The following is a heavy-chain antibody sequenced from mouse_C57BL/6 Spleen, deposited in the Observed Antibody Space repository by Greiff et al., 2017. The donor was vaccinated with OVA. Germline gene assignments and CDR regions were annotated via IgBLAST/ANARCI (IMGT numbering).Heavy chain of an antibody. CDR3: ARRGTVAGYFDV. CDR2: IYPGSGST. CDR1: GYTFTSYW. Sequence: QVQLQQSGAELVKPGASVKMSCKASGYTFTSYWITWVKQSPGQGLEWIGDIYPGSGSTNYNEKFKSKATLTVDTSSSTAYMQLSSLTSEDSAVYYCARRGTVAGYFDVWGTGTTVTVSS. D-gene: IGHD1-1*01. J-gene: IGHJ1*03. V-gene: IGHV1-55*01.